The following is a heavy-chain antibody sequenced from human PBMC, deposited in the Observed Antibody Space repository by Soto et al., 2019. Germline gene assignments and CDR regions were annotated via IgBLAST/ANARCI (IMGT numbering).Heavy chain of an antibody. V-gene: IGHV4-38-2*01. CDR3: RSSTSCYDESCVDV. D-gene: IGHD2-2*01. CDR1: GYSNSSGNY. J-gene: IGHJ6*02. CDR2: LYHIGST. Sequence: SETLSLTCAVSGYSNSSGNYRAWIRQPPGRGLEWIGSLYHIGSTHYNTSLKSRVTISVDTSKNHFSLELSSVTAADTAIYYCRSSTSCYDESCVDVWGQGXMVTVYS.